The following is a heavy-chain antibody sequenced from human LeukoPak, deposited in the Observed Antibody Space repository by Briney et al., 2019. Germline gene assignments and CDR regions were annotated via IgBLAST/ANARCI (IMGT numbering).Heavy chain of an antibody. J-gene: IGHJ6*03. V-gene: IGHV7-4-1*02. CDR2: INTNTGNP. Sequence: ASVKVSCKASGYTFTSYAMNWVRQAPGQGLEWMGWINTNTGNPTYAQGFTGRFVFSLDTSVSTAYLQISSLKAEDTAVYYCARANVPYDFWSGYYPWYMDVWGKGTTVTVSS. D-gene: IGHD3-3*01. CDR1: GYTFTSYA. CDR3: ARANVPYDFWSGYYPWYMDV.